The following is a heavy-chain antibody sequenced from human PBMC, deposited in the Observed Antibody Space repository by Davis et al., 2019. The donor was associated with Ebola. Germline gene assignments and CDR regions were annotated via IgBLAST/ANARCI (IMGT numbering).Heavy chain of an antibody. D-gene: IGHD3-10*01. CDR3: ARERYRDGSDYFFEQSH. J-gene: IGHJ4*02. CDR1: GGTFNTYA. CDR2: IIPVSGIP. V-gene: IGHV1-69*13. Sequence: SVKVSCTASGGTFNTYAISWVRQAPGQGLDWMGGIIPVSGIPKYAQKFQGRVTITADESTSTVYMELSSLRSEDTAVYYCARERYRDGSDYFFEQSHWGQGTLVTVSS.